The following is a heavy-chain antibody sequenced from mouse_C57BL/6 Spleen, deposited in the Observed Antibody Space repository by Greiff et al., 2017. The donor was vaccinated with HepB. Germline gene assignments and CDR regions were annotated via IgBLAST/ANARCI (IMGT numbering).Heavy chain of an antibody. CDR3: ARTLNWAVYYFDY. V-gene: IGHV1-50*01. CDR1: GYTFTSYW. CDR2: IDPSDSYT. Sequence: QVQLQQPGAELVKPGASVKLSCKASGYTFTSYWMQWVKQRPGQGLEWIGEIDPSDSYTNYNQKFKGKATLTVDTSSSPAYMQLSSLTSEDSAVYYCARTLNWAVYYFDYWGQGTTLTVSS. J-gene: IGHJ2*01. D-gene: IGHD4-1*01.